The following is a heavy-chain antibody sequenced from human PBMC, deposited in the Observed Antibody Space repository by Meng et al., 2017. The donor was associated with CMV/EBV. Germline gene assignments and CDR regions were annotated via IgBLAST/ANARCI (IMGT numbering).Heavy chain of an antibody. D-gene: IGHD2-2*01. CDR1: GGSFSGYY. Sequence: SETLSLTCAVYGGSFSGYYWSWIRQPPGKGLEWIGEINHSGSTNYNPSLKSRVTISVDTSKNQFSLKLSSVTAADTAVYYCAKARSSTSYRTYYFDYWGQGTPVTVSS. J-gene: IGHJ4*02. V-gene: IGHV4-34*01. CDR2: INHSGST. CDR3: AKARSSTSYRTYYFDY.